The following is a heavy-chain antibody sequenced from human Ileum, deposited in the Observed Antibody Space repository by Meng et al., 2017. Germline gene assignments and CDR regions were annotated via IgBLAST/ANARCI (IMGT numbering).Heavy chain of an antibody. CDR3: ARGAVWAYSWFDP. CDR1: GDSISSGSYF. V-gene: IGHV4-61*02. CDR2: IYTGGSP. D-gene: IGHD6-19*01. J-gene: IGHJ5*02. Sequence: SETLSLTCTVSGDSISSGSYFWSWIRQPAGKGLEWIGRIYTGGSPSYNPFHKSRVTISVNTSKNQFPLKLSSVTAADTAVYYCARGAVWAYSWFDPWGQGTLVTVSS.